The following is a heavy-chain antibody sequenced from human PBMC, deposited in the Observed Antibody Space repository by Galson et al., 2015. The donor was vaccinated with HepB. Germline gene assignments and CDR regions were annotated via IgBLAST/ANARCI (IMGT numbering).Heavy chain of an antibody. CDR2: IYYSGST. V-gene: IGHV4-59*01. Sequence: GKGLEWIGYIYYSGSTNYNPSLKSRVTISVDASKNQFSLKLSSVTAADTAVYYCARSVHYYDSSGYYRYFDLWGRGTLVTVSS. D-gene: IGHD3-22*01. J-gene: IGHJ2*01. CDR3: ARSVHYYDSSGYYRYFDL.